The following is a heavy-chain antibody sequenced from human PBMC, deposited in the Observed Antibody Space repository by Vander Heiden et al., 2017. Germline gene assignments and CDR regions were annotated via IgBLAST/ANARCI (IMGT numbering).Heavy chain of an antibody. Sequence: QVQLVQSGAEVKKPVASVKVSCKASGYTFTSYDINWVRQATGQGLEWMGWMNPNSGNTGYAQKFQGRVTMTRNTSISTAYMELSSLRSEDTAVYYCARVGYCTNGVCYNDFDYWGQGTLVTVSS. CDR1: GYTFTSYD. J-gene: IGHJ4*02. CDR2: MNPNSGNT. V-gene: IGHV1-8*01. D-gene: IGHD2-8*01. CDR3: ARVGYCTNGVCYNDFDY.